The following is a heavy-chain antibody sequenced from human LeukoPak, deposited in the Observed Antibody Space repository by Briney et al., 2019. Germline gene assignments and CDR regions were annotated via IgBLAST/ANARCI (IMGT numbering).Heavy chain of an antibody. CDR3: AKGVVLVLVAAAPDF. J-gene: IGHJ4*02. CDR2: ISYDGTNE. Sequence: PGRSLRLSCAASGFTFSSYGMHWVRQAPGKGLEWVAVISYDGTNEYYADSVKGRFTISRDNSMNSLYLQMNSLRAEDTAVYYCAKGVVLVLVAAAPDFWGRGTLV. D-gene: IGHD2-15*01. CDR1: GFTFSSYG. V-gene: IGHV3-30*18.